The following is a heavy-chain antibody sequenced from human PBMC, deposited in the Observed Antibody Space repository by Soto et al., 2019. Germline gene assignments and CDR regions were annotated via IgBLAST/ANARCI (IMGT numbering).Heavy chain of an antibody. CDR1: GYTFTTYG. CDR2: ISAYTGNT. D-gene: IGHD3-10*01. CDR3: SRDRGQWMSKGEFDP. V-gene: IGHV1-18*01. J-gene: IGHJ5*02. Sequence: QGQLVQSGAEVKKPGASVKVSCTASGYTFTTYGINWVRQAPGQGLEWMVWISAYTGNTNYAQKLQGRVNMTTDTATSTAYMELRSLRSDDTAVYYCSRDRGQWMSKGEFDPWGQGTLVTVSS.